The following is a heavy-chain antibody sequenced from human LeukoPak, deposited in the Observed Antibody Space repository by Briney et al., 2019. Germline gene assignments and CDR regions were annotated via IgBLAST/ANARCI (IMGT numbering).Heavy chain of an antibody. CDR2: INHSGST. J-gene: IGHJ5*02. D-gene: IGHD3-3*01. CDR3: ARNYDFWSGYLGWFDP. V-gene: IGHV4-34*01. Sequence: SETLSLTCTVYGGSFSGYYWSWIRQPPGKGLEWIGEINHSGSTNYNPSLKSRVTISVDTSKNQFSLKLSSVTAADTAVYYCARNYDFWSGYLGWFDPWGQGTLVTVSS. CDR1: GGSFSGYY.